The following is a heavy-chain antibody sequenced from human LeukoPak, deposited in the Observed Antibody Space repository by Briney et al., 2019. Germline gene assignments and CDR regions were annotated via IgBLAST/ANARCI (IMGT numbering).Heavy chain of an antibody. CDR1: GFTISTYA. Sequence: PGGSLRLSCSASGFTISTYAMSWVRQPPGKGLEWVSAIRGSGDSTYYAESVKGRFTISRDNSKNTLYLQMNSLRAEDTAVYYCAKRFRGTSGLYYFDSWGQGTLVTVSS. V-gene: IGHV3-23*01. D-gene: IGHD2/OR15-2a*01. CDR2: IRGSGDST. J-gene: IGHJ4*02. CDR3: AKRFRGTSGLYYFDS.